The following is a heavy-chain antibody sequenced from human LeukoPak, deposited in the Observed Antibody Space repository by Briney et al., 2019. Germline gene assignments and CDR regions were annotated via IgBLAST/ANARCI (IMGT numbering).Heavy chain of an antibody. V-gene: IGHV3-7*01. CDR2: IKQDGSEK. D-gene: IGHD3-16*02. CDR1: GFTFSSYW. J-gene: IGHJ1*01. CDR3: ARSSYDYVWGSYRSAEYFQH. Sequence: GGSLRLSCAASGFTFSSYWMSWVRQAPGKGLEWVANIKQDGSEKYYVDSVKVRFTISRDNAKNSLYLQMNSLRAEDTAVYYCARSSYDYVWGSYRSAEYFQHWGQGTLVTVSS.